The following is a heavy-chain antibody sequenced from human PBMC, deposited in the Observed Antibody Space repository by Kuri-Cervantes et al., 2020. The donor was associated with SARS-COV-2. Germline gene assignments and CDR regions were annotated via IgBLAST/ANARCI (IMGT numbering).Heavy chain of an antibody. CDR3: ARDNLWLYYYYMDV. Sequence: GESLKISCAASGFTFSSYWMSWVRQAPGKGLEWVANIKQDGSEKYYVDSVKGRFTISRDNAKNSLYLQMNSLRAEDTAVYYRARDNLWLYYYYMDVWGKGTTVTVSS. CDR2: IKQDGSEK. V-gene: IGHV3-7*01. CDR1: GFTFSSYW. J-gene: IGHJ6*03. D-gene: IGHD2-21*01.